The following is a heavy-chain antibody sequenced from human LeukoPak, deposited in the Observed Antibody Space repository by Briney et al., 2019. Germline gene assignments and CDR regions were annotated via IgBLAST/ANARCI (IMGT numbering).Heavy chain of an antibody. D-gene: IGHD6-13*01. CDR3: ARFKKASSWYGYYYYYMDV. Sequence: SVKVSCKASGGTFSSYAISWVRQARGQGLEWMGGIIPIFGTANYAQKFQGRVTITADKSTSTAYMELSSLRSEDTAVYYCARFKKASSWYGYYYYYMDVWGKGTTVTVSS. V-gene: IGHV1-69*06. J-gene: IGHJ6*03. CDR2: IIPIFGTA. CDR1: GGTFSSYA.